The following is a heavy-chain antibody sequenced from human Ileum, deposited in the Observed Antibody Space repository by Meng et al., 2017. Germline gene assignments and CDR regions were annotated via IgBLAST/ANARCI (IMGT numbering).Heavy chain of an antibody. V-gene: IGHV4-31*03. J-gene: IGHJ5*02. CDR2: IFYSGST. CDR3: ARVRRGLGLRFDP. D-gene: IGHD3/OR15-3a*01. CDR1: GGSISSGGYY. Sequence: QFHLKRPGPGLVNPSKTLSPTCTVSGGSISSGGYYWGWIRQHPGKGLEWIGYIFYSGSTYYNSSLKSRINISVDTSKNQFSLKVSSVTAADTAVYYCARVRRGLGLRFDPWGQGTLVTVSS.